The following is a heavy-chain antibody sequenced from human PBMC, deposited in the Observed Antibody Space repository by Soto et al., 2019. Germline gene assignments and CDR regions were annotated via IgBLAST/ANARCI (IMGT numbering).Heavy chain of an antibody. CDR2: ISYDGSNK. D-gene: IGHD5-18*01. J-gene: IGHJ2*01. CDR1: GFTFSSYA. Sequence: QVQLVESWGGVVQPGRSLRLSCAASGFTFSSYAMHWVRQAPGKGLEWVAVISYDGSNKYYADSVKGRFTISRDNSKNTLYLQLNSLRAEDTAVYYCARDPLWGTAMVLWYFDLWGRGTLVTVSS. V-gene: IGHV3-30-3*01. CDR3: ARDPLWGTAMVLWYFDL.